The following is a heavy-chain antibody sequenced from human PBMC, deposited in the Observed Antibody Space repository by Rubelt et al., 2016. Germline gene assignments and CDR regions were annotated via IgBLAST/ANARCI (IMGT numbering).Heavy chain of an antibody. CDR3: AREGSSGTLPFDY. D-gene: IGHD6-19*01. CDR2: ISYDGSNK. Sequence: LVKSGGGVVQPGRSLRLSCAASGFTFSSYAMHWVRQAPGKGLEWVAVISYDGSNKYYADSVKGRFTISRDNSKNTLYLQMNSLRAEDTAVYYCAREGSSGTLPFDYWGQGTLVTVSS. J-gene: IGHJ4*02. V-gene: IGHV3-30*14. CDR1: GFTFSSYA.